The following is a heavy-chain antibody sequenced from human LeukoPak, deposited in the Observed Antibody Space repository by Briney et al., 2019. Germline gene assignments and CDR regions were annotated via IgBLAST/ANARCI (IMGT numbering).Heavy chain of an antibody. V-gene: IGHV1-18*04. CDR2: ISAYNGNT. D-gene: IGHD3-10*01. J-gene: IGHJ6*03. CDR3: ARDGTKLPWFGELRITRYYFYYMDV. CDR1: RYTFTRYY. Sequence: GASVKVSCKASRYTFTRYYMHWVRQAPGHGLEWMGWISAYNGNTKYSQKVQGRVTMTTDTSTSTAYMELRRLRSDDTAAYYCARDGTKLPWFGELRITRYYFYYMDVWGKGTTVTISS.